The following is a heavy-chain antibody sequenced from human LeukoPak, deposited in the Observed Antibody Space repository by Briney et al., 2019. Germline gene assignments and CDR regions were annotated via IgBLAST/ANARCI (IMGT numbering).Heavy chain of an antibody. CDR3: ARGYYYGSGSYWGFDY. V-gene: IGHV3-13*04. CDR2: IGTAGDT. CDR1: GFTFSSYY. D-gene: IGHD3-10*01. Sequence: GGSLRLSCAASGFTFSSYYMHWVRQATGKGLEWVSGIGTAGDTYYPGSVKGRFTISRENAKNSLYLQMNSLRAGDTAVYYCARGYYYGSGSYWGFDYWGQGTLVTVSS. J-gene: IGHJ4*02.